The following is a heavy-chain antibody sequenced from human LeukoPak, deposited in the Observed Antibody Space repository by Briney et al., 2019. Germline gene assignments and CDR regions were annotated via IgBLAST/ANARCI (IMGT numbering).Heavy chain of an antibody. CDR1: GDSFSGHY. CDR3: VRRSRVAMPNALDLISDF. D-gene: IGHD6-13*01. Sequence: SETLSLTCAVYGDSFSGHYWSWIRQPPGKGLELIGEITDGERTSYSPSLKSRATISVVPSQRQFSLELDSVTAADTAIYYCVRRSRVAMPNALDLISDFWGQGTLVTVSS. V-gene: IGHV4-34*01. CDR2: ITDGERT. J-gene: IGHJ4*02.